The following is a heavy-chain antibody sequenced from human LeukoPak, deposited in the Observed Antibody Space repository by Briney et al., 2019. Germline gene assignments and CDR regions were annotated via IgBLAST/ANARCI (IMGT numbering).Heavy chain of an antibody. V-gene: IGHV1-24*01. D-gene: IGHD5-12*01. CDR1: GYTLTELS. CDR3: ASVVSGYDYGGFDY. Sequence: ASVKVSCKVSGYTLTELSMHWVRQAPGKGLEWMGGFDPEDGETIYAQKFQGRVTMTEDTSTDTAYMELSSLRSEDTAVYYCASVVSGYDYGGFDYWGQGTLVTVSS. J-gene: IGHJ4*02. CDR2: FDPEDGET.